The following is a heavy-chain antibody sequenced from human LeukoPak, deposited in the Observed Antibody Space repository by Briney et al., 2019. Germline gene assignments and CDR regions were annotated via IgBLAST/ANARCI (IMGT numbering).Heavy chain of an antibody. CDR1: GFTFSDYY. V-gene: IGHV3-23*01. J-gene: IGHJ6*03. Sequence: GGSLRLSCAASGFTFSDYYISWIRQAPGKGLEWVAGISGNGGSTSYADSVKGRFNISRDNSKKTLDLQMNSLRAEDTAVYYCAKLLTGRPSGYMDVWGKGTAVSVSS. D-gene: IGHD6-6*01. CDR3: AKLLTGRPSGYMDV. CDR2: ISGNGGST.